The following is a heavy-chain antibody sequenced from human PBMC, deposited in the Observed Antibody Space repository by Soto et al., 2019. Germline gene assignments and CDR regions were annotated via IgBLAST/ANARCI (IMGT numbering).Heavy chain of an antibody. Sequence: ASVKVSCKASGGTFSSYAISWLRQAPGQGLEWMGGIIPIFGTANYAQKFQGRVTITADESTSTAYMELSGLRSEDTAVYYCAIGAVSIFGVVSYYYYGMDVWGQGTTVTVSS. CDR3: AIGAVSIFGVVSYYYYGMDV. CDR1: GGTFSSYA. CDR2: IIPIFGTA. J-gene: IGHJ6*02. V-gene: IGHV1-69*13. D-gene: IGHD3-3*01.